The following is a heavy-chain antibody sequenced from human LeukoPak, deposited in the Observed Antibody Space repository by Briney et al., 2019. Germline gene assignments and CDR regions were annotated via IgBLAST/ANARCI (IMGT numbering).Heavy chain of an antibody. V-gene: IGHV3-21*01. D-gene: IGHD6-6*01. CDR3: ARVRYSSSSHWFDP. CDR1: GFTFSSYS. CDR2: ISSSSSYI. Sequence: GGSLRLSCAASGFTFSSYSMNWVRQAPGKGLEWVSSISSSSSYIYYADSVKGRFTISRDNAKNSLYLQMNSLSAEDTAVYYCARVRYSSSSHWFDPWGQGTLVTVSS. J-gene: IGHJ5*02.